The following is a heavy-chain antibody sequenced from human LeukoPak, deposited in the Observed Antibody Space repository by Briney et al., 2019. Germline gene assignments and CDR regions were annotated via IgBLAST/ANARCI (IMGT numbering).Heavy chain of an antibody. CDR1: GGSISSDY. V-gene: IGHV4-4*07. Sequence: SETLSLTCTVSGGSISSDYWSWIRQPAGKGLEWIGRIFTSGSPNYSPSLKSRVTMSLDTSKNQFSLKLSSVTAADTAVYFCSRGGANDLWGQGTLVTVSS. J-gene: IGHJ5*02. CDR2: IFTSGSP. D-gene: IGHD4/OR15-4a*01. CDR3: SRGGANDL.